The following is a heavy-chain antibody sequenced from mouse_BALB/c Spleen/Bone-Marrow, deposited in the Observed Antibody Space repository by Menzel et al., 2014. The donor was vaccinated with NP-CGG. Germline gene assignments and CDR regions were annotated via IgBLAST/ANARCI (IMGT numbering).Heavy chain of an antibody. Sequence: VQLQQSGAELVKPGASVKLSCTASGFNIKDTYLHWVKQRPEQGLEWIGRIDPANGNTKYDPKFQGKATITADTSSNTAYLQLSSLTSEDTAVYYCARWEYYAMDYWGQGTSVTVSS. D-gene: IGHD4-1*01. V-gene: IGHV14-3*02. CDR3: ARWEYYAMDY. CDR1: GFNIKDTY. J-gene: IGHJ4*01. CDR2: IDPANGNT.